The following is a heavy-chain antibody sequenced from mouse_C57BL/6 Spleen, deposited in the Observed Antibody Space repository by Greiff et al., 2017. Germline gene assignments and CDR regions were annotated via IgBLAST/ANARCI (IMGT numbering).Heavy chain of an antibody. CDR2: IDPETGGT. V-gene: IGHV1-15*01. CDR1: GYTFTDYE. J-gene: IGHJ2*01. CDR3: TRRVEYLDY. Sequence: QVQLQQSGAELVRPGASVTLSCKASGYTFTDYEMHWVKQTPVNGLEWIGAIDPETGGTAYNQKFKGKAILTADKSSITAYMELRSLTSVDSAVYYCTRRVEYLDYWGQGTTLTVSS.